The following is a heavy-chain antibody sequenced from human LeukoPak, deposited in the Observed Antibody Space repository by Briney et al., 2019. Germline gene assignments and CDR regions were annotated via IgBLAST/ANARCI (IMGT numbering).Heavy chain of an antibody. CDR2: IYYSGST. Sequence: SQTLSLTCTVSGGSISSGGYYWSWIRQHPGKCLEWIGYIYYSGSTYYNPSLKSRVTISVDTSKNQFSLKLSSMTAAVTAVYYCARDADSYGTGLFDYWGQGTLVTVSS. CDR1: GGSISSGGYY. J-gene: IGHJ4*02. CDR3: ARDADSYGTGLFDY. D-gene: IGHD5-18*01. V-gene: IGHV4-31*03.